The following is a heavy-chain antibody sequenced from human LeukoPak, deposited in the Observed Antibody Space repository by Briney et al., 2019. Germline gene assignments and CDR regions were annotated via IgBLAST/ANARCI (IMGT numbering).Heavy chain of an antibody. CDR2: IYYSGST. Sequence: PSETLSLTCTVSGGSISSYYWNWIRQPPGKGLEWIGYIYYSGSTNHNPSLKSRVTMSVDTSKSQISLKLSSVTAADTAVYYCARRSDYMDVWGKGTTVTVSS. J-gene: IGHJ6*03. CDR1: GGSISSYY. V-gene: IGHV4-59*01. CDR3: ARRSDYMDV.